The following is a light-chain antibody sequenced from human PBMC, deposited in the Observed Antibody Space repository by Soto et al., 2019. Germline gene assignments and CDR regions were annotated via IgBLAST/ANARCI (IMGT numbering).Light chain of an antibody. CDR3: MQVLQTPPT. CDR2: LGS. V-gene: IGKV2-28*01. Sequence: EIVMTQSPLSLPVTPGEPASISCRSSQSLLQSNGNNQLGWVLQKPGQSPQLLMYLGSSRASGVPDRFSGSGSGTDFTLKISRVEPDDVGVYYCMQVLQTPPTFGGGTKVEIK. J-gene: IGKJ4*01. CDR1: QSLLQSNGNNQ.